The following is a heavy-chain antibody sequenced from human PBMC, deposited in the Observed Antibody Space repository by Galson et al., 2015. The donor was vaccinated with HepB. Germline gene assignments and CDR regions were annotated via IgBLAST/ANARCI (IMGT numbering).Heavy chain of an antibody. CDR1: GGSISSGDYY. D-gene: IGHD1-26*01. CDR2: IYYSGST. Sequence: TLSLTCTVSGGSISSGDYYWSWIRQHPGKGLEWIGYIYYSGSTYYNPSLKSRVTISVDTSKNQFSLKLSSVTAADTAVYYCARSGSYEPEFLNYWGQGTLVTVSS. J-gene: IGHJ4*02. CDR3: ARSGSYEPEFLNY. V-gene: IGHV4-31*03.